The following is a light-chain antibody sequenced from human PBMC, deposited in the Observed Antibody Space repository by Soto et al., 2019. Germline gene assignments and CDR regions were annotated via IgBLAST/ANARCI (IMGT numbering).Light chain of an antibody. V-gene: IGKV3-20*01. CDR1: QSVSANY. CDR3: QQHGSSPFT. Sequence: EIVLTQSPCTLSLSPGERATLSCRASQSVSANYLAWYQQKPGQAPRLLIYGASSRATAIPDRFSGSGCGTDFTLSISRLESEDFGVYFCQQHGSSPFTFGP. J-gene: IGKJ3*01. CDR2: GAS.